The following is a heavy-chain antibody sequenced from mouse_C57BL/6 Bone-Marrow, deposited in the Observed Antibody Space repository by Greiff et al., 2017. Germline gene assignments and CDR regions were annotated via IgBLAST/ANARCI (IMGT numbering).Heavy chain of an antibody. J-gene: IGHJ1*03. Sequence: VQVVESGAELARPGASVKLSCKASGYTFTSYGISWVKQRTGQGLEWIGEIYPRSGNTYYNEKFKGKATLTAAKSSSTAYMELRSLTSEDSAVYFCARSSLGFDVWGTGTTVTVSS. V-gene: IGHV1-81*01. CDR1: GYTFTSYG. CDR2: IYPRSGNT. CDR3: ARSSLGFDV. D-gene: IGHD4-1*01.